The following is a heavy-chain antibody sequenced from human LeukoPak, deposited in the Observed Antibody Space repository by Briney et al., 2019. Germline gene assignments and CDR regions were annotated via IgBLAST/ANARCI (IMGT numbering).Heavy chain of an antibody. CDR1: GGSISSYY. J-gene: IGHJ2*01. V-gene: IGHV4-4*07. Sequence: PSETLSLTCTVSGGSISSYYWSWIRQPAGKGLEWIGRIYTSGSTNYNPSLKSRVTMSVDTSKNQFSLKLSSVTAADTAVYYCEATTDGSSGYYYWYFDLWGRGTLVTVSS. CDR2: IYTSGST. CDR3: EATTDGSSGYYYWYFDL. D-gene: IGHD3-22*01.